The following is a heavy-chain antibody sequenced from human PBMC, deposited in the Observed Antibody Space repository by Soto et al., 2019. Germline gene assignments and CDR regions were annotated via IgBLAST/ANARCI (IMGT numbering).Heavy chain of an antibody. V-gene: IGHV4-30-2*01. J-gene: IGHJ5*02. CDR3: ARLGAYYQSLDP. D-gene: IGHD3-22*01. Sequence: PSETLSLTCAVSGGSIISDDRSWSWVRQPPGKGLEWIGYIYNSDNIYYNPSLKSRVTISIDTSKNQFSLTLRSVTAADTAVYYCARLGAYYQSLDPWGQGILVTVSS. CDR2: IYNSDNI. CDR1: GGSIISDDRS.